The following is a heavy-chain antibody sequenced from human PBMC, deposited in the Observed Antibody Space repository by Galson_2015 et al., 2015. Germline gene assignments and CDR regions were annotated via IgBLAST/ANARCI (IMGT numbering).Heavy chain of an antibody. V-gene: IGHV3-30-3*01. D-gene: IGHD6-25*01. CDR2: ISYDGSNK. CDR1: GFTFSSYA. J-gene: IGHJ3*02. Sequence: SLRLSCAASGFTFSSYAMHWVRQAPGKGLEWVAVISYDGSNKYYADSVKGRFTISRDNSKNTPYLQMNSLRAEDTAVYYCAREGRAGLDAFDIWGQGTMVTVSS. CDR3: AREGRAGLDAFDI.